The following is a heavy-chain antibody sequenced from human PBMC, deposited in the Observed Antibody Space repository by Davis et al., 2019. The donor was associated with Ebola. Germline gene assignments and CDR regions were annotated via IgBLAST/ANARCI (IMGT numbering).Heavy chain of an antibody. J-gene: IGHJ4*02. Sequence: SLKISCAASGFTFDDYAMHWVRQAPGKGLGWVSGLSWNSGSIGYADSVKGRFTISRDNAKNSLYLQMNSLRAEDTALYYCAKGAPVDFWSGPHDYWGQGTLVTVSS. CDR1: GFTFDDYA. D-gene: IGHD3-3*01. V-gene: IGHV3-9*01. CDR2: LSWNSGSI. CDR3: AKGAPVDFWSGPHDY.